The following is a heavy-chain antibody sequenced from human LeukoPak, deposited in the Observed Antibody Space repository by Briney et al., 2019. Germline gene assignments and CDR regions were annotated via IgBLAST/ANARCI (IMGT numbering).Heavy chain of an antibody. Sequence: GGSLRLSCAASGFTFSSYWMSWVRQTPGKGLEWVANIKQDGSEKYYVDSVKGRFTISRDNAKNSLYLQMNSLRAEDTAVYYCASHPYDILTGYYKYYFDYWGQGTLVTVSS. CDR3: ASHPYDILTGYYKYYFDY. J-gene: IGHJ4*02. D-gene: IGHD3-9*01. CDR2: IKQDGSEK. CDR1: GFTFSSYW. V-gene: IGHV3-7*03.